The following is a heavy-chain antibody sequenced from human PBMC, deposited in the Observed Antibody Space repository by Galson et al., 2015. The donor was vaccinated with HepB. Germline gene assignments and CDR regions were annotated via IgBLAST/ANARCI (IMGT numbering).Heavy chain of an antibody. J-gene: IGHJ4*02. CDR3: ARDLSPYSNSWYFY. Sequence: SLRLSCAASGFTFSSYWMSWVRQAPGKGLECVANIKQDGSEKYYVDSVKGRFTISRDNAKNSLYLQMNSLRAEDTAVYYCARDLSPYSNSWYFYCGQGTLVTVSS. CDR1: GFTFSSYW. D-gene: IGHD6-13*01. V-gene: IGHV3-7*01. CDR2: IKQDGSEK.